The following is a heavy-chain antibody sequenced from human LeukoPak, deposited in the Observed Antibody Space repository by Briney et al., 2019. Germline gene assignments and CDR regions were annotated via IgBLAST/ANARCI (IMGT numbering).Heavy chain of an antibody. CDR1: GFPFIEYS. CDR3: ARDHNYAFDN. CDR2: IGIDSGNT. D-gene: IGHD1-1*01. V-gene: IGHV3-48*01. Sequence: GGSLRLSCTASGFPFIEYSVKWVRQAPGKGLEWISYIGIDSGNTKYADSVRGRFTISTDKAKNSLYLQMNSLRVEDTAVYYCARDHNYAFDNWGQGTLVSVAS. J-gene: IGHJ4*02.